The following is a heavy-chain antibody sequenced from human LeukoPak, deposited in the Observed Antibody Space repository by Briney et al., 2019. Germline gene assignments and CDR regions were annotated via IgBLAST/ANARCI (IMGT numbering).Heavy chain of an antibody. J-gene: IGHJ3*02. D-gene: IGHD5-24*01. CDR2: ISYDGSNK. V-gene: IGHV3-30*18. CDR3: AKRRDGFDI. CDR1: GFTFSSYG. Sequence: GGSLRLSCAASGFTFSSYGMHWVRQAPGKGLEWVAVISYDGSNKYYADSVKGRFTISRDNSKNTLYLQMNSLRAEDTAVYYCAKRRDGFDIWGQGTMVTVSS.